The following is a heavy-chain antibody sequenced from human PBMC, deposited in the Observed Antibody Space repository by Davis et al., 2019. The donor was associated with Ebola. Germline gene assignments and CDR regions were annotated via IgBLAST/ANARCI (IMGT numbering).Heavy chain of an antibody. CDR3: ARSYYGSGSYLSFDY. CDR1: GGSISSSSYY. V-gene: IGHV4-39*01. Sequence: MPSETLSLTCTVSGGSISSSSYYWGWIRQPPGKGLEWIGSIYYSGSTYYNPSLKSRVTISVDTSKNQFSLKLSSVTAADTAVYYCARSYYGSGSYLSFDYWGQGTLVTVSS. CDR2: IYYSGST. J-gene: IGHJ4*02. D-gene: IGHD3-10*01.